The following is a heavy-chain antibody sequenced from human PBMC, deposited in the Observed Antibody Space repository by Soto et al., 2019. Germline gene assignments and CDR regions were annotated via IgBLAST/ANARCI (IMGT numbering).Heavy chain of an antibody. CDR2: ISSSGYI. Sequence: GGSLRLSCAASGFNFNSYTINWIRQAPGKRLEWLSSISSSGYIFSTDSVRGRFTISRDNAKNSVYLQINSLRAEDTAVYFCARDCSGGSCYPGMDVWGQGXTVTVYS. CDR1: GFNFNSYT. D-gene: IGHD2-15*01. J-gene: IGHJ6*02. V-gene: IGHV3-21*01. CDR3: ARDCSGGSCYPGMDV.